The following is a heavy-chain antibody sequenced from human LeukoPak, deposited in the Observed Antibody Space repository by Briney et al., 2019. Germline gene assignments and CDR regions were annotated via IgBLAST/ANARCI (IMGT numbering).Heavy chain of an antibody. D-gene: IGHD1-1*01. CDR3: ARAKLATYYMDV. J-gene: IGHJ6*03. Sequence: VSVKVSCKASGYTFTSYGISWVRQAPGQGLEWMGWISAYNGNTNYAQKLQGRVTMTTDTSTSTAYMELRSLRSDDTAVYYCARAKLATYYMDVWGKGTTVTVSS. V-gene: IGHV1-18*01. CDR2: ISAYNGNT. CDR1: GYTFTSYG.